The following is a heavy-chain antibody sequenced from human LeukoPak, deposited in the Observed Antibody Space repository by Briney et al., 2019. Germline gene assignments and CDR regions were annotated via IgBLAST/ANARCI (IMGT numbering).Heavy chain of an antibody. CDR1: GFTFSSYG. CDR3: AKERGPRSAFDY. Sequence: TGGSLRLSCAASGFTFSSYGMHWVRQAPGKGLEWVAVISNDGSDKYYVDSVKGRFTISRDDSKNTLYLQMNSLRTEDTAVYYCAKERGPRSAFDYWGQGTLVSVSS. CDR2: ISNDGSDK. J-gene: IGHJ4*02. V-gene: IGHV3-30*18.